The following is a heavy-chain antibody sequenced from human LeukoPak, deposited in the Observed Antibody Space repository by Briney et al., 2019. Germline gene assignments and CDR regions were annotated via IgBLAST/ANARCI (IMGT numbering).Heavy chain of an antibody. CDR2: INHSGST. CDR1: GGSFSGYY. J-gene: IGHJ5*02. V-gene: IGHV4-34*01. D-gene: IGHD3-10*01. Sequence: SETLSLTCAVYGGSFSGYYWSWIRQPPGKGLEWIGEINHSGSTNYNPSPKSRVTISVDTSKNQFSLKLSSVTAADTAVYYCARVQLLWFGETDWFDPWGQGTLVTVSS. CDR3: ARVQLLWFGETDWFDP.